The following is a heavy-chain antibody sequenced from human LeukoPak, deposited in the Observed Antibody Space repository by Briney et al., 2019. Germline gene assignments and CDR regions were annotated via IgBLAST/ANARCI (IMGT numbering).Heavy chain of an antibody. CDR3: ASYDFWSGWLDI. V-gene: IGHV3-23*01. CDR1: GFTFSSYG. Sequence: GGSLRLSCAASGFTFSSYGMSWVRQAPGKGLEWVSAISGSGGSTYYADSVKGRFTISRDNSKNTLYLQMNSLRAEDTAVYYCASYDFWSGWLDIWGQGTMVTVSS. CDR2: ISGSGGST. D-gene: IGHD3-3*01. J-gene: IGHJ3*02.